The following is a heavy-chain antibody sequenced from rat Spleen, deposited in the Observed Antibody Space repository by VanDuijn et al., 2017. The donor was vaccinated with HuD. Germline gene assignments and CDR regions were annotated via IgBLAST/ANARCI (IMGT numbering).Heavy chain of an antibody. Sequence: EVQLVESGGGLVQPGRSLKLSCAASGFTFSDYNMAWVRQAPKKGLEWVATISYDGTATYYRDSVKGRFTLSRDNAKSTLYLQLDSLRSEDTATYYCTTDTFYDGTYYPGGFDYWGQGTLVTVSS. J-gene: IGHJ3*01. D-gene: IGHD1-12*02. CDR2: ISYDGTAT. CDR1: GFTFSDYN. V-gene: IGHV5-7*01. CDR3: TTDTFYDGTYYPGGFDY.